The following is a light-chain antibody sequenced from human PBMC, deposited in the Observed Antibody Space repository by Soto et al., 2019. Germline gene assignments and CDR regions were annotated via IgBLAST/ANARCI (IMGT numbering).Light chain of an antibody. J-gene: IGKJ2*02. Sequence: DIQMTQSPSSLSASVGDRVSITCQTSDIISNYLNWYQQKPGEAPRLLIYAASTLQSGVPSRFSGSGSGTEFTLTITSLQPEDFAAYYCQQGYTTLRTFGQGTKLEI. V-gene: IGKV1-39*01. CDR2: AAS. CDR1: DIISNY. CDR3: QQGYTTLRT.